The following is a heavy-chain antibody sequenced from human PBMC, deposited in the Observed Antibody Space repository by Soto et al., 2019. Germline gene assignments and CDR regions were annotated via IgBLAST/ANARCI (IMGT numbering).Heavy chain of an antibody. Sequence: QVQLQESGPGLVKPSGTLSLTCAVSGGSISSSNWWSWVRQPPGKGLEWIGEIYHSGSTNYNPSLKSRVTISVDKSKNQFSLKLSSVTAADTAVYYCARWAGVVLPAANLGDAFDILGQGTMVTVSS. CDR3: ARWAGVVLPAANLGDAFDI. CDR2: IYHSGST. CDR1: GGSISSSNW. V-gene: IGHV4-4*02. J-gene: IGHJ3*02. D-gene: IGHD2-2*01.